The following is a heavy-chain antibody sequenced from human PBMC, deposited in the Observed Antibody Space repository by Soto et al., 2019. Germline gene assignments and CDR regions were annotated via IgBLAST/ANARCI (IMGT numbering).Heavy chain of an antibody. D-gene: IGHD6-13*01. CDR1: GYTFTSYY. J-gene: IGHJ3*02. Sequence: QVQLVQSGAEVKKPGASVKVSCKASGYTFTSYYMHWARQAPGQGLEWLGIINPSGGSTSYAQKFQGRVTMTRDTSTSTVYMELSSLRSEDTAVYYCARTWYSSSWLGAFDIWGQGTMVTVSS. CDR3: ARTWYSSSWLGAFDI. CDR2: INPSGGST. V-gene: IGHV1-46*03.